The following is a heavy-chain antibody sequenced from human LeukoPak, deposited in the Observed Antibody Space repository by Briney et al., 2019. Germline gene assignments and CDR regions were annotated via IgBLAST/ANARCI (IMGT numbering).Heavy chain of an antibody. CDR2: ISSSSSTI. D-gene: IGHD3/OR15-3a*01. J-gene: IGHJ4*02. CDR1: GFTFSSYS. CDR3: ARDGFELVFDY. V-gene: IGHV3-48*01. Sequence: GGSLRLSCAASGFTFSSYSMNWVRQAPGKGLEWVSYISSSSSTIYYADSVKGRFTISRDNAKNSLYLQMNSLRAEDTAVYYCARDGFELVFDYWGQGTLVTVSS.